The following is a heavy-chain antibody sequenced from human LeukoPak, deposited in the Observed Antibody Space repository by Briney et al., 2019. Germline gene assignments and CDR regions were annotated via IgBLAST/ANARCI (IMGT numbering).Heavy chain of an antibody. J-gene: IGHJ4*02. V-gene: IGHV1-18*01. CDR2: INAYNGNT. Sequence: ASVKVSCKASGYSFTRYGLHWVRQAPGQGLEWMGWINAYNGNTNYAQKVQGRVTMTTDTSTSTAYMELRSLRSDDTAVYYCAKWGRGELPFTDYWGQGTLVTVSS. CDR3: AKWGRGELPFTDY. D-gene: IGHD3-16*01. CDR1: GYSFTRYG.